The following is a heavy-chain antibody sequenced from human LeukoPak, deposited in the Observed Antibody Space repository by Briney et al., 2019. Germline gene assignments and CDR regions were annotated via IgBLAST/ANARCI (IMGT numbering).Heavy chain of an antibody. CDR1: GGSFSDYY. D-gene: IGHD1-1*01. Sequence: PSETLSLTCAVYGGSFSDYYWSWIRQPPGKGLEWIVEINHSRSTNYDPSLKSRVTVSVDTSKKQSSLKVSSVTTVETAVYYCARAAANFNWFDPWGQGTLVTVSS. V-gene: IGHV4-34*01. CDR2: INHSRST. J-gene: IGHJ5*02. CDR3: ARAAANFNWFDP.